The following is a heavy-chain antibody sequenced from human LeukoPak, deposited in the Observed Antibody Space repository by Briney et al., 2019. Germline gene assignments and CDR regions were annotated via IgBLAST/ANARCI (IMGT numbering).Heavy chain of an antibody. CDR3: ASGDYVWGSYRLDY. CDR2: INHSGST. D-gene: IGHD3-16*02. Sequence: SETLSLTCAVYGGSFSGYYWSWIRQPPGKGLEWIGEINHSGSTNYNPSLKSRVTISVDTSKNQFSLKLSSVTAADTAVYYCASGDYVWGSYRLDYWGQGPLVTVSS. J-gene: IGHJ4*02. CDR1: GGSFSGYY. V-gene: IGHV4-34*01.